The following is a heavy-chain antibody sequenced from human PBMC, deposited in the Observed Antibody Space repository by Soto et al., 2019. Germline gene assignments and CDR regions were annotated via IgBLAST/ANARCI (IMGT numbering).Heavy chain of an antibody. D-gene: IGHD3-10*01. Sequence: GASVKVSCKASGYTFASYAMHWVRQAPGQRLEWMGWINAGNGNTKYSQKFQGRVTITRDTSASTAYMELSSLRSEDTAVYYCARGRLLLWFYKWGQGTLVTVSS. CDR3: ARGRLLLWFYK. CDR2: INAGNGNT. CDR1: GYTFASYA. J-gene: IGHJ4*02. V-gene: IGHV1-3*01.